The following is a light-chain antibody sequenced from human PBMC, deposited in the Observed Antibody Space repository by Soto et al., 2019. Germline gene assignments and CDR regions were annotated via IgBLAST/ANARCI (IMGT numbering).Light chain of an antibody. Sequence: EIVMTQSPATLSLSPGKRASLSCRASQNISNYLIWYQQKPGQAPRLLIYDVSNRATGIPDRFSGSGSGTDFILTISSLEPEDFAVYYCQQSSNWPPEITFGQGTRLEIK. V-gene: IGKV3-11*01. J-gene: IGKJ5*01. CDR2: DVS. CDR3: QQSSNWPPEIT. CDR1: QNISNY.